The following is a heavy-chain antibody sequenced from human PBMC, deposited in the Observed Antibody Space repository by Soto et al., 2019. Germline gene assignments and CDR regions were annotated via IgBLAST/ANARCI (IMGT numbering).Heavy chain of an antibody. CDR1: GFTFSSYA. CDR3: AKDRSTLTTIYWYFDL. D-gene: IGHD4-17*01. Sequence: EVQLLESGGGLVQPGGSLRLSCAASGFTFSSYAMSWVRQAPGKGLEWVSAISGSGGSTYYADSVKGRFTISRANSKYTLYMQMNSLRADDTAVYYCAKDRSTLTTIYWYFDLWGRGTLVTVYS. CDR2: ISGSGGST. J-gene: IGHJ2*01. V-gene: IGHV3-23*01.